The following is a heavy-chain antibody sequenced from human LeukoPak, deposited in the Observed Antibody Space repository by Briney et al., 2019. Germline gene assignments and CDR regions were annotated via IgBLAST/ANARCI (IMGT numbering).Heavy chain of an antibody. Sequence: PGTSLRLSCAASGFTFSSGMHWVRQAPGKGLEWVAVISYDGNHKYYGDSVKGRFTISRDNSRNTLSLQMDSLKTEDTAVYYCAKGELHFNTCSFDYWGQGTLVTVSS. CDR2: ISYDGNHK. D-gene: IGHD1-26*01. CDR3: AKGELHFNTCSFDY. CDR1: GFTFSSG. J-gene: IGHJ4*02. V-gene: IGHV3-30*18.